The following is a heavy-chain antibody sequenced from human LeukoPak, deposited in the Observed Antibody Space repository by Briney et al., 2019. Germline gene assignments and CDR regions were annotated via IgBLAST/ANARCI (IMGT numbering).Heavy chain of an antibody. CDR2: ISSSSSYI. Sequence: GGSLRLSCAASGFTFSSYSMNWVRQAPGKGLEWVSSISSSSSYIYYADSVKGRFTISRDNAKNSLYLQMNSLRAEDTAVYYCARDGNSSSWYFGPGRNWFDPWGQGTLVTVSS. CDR3: ARDGNSSSWYFGPGRNWFDP. J-gene: IGHJ5*02. D-gene: IGHD6-13*01. CDR1: GFTFSSYS. V-gene: IGHV3-21*01.